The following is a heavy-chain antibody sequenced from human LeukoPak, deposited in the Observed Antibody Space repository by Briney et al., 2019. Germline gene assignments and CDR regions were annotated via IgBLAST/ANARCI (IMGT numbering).Heavy chain of an antibody. J-gene: IGHJ4*02. CDR1: GFSFSGYA. CDR3: AKDLLDSGYDFDH. Sequence: PGGSLRLSCAASGFSFSGYAMSWVRQAPGKGLEWVSSISASGDDTYHADSVKGRFTISRDNSKNTLYLQMNTLRADDTAVYYCAKDLLDSGYDFDHWGQGTLVTVSS. V-gene: IGHV3-23*01. D-gene: IGHD5-12*01. CDR2: ISASGDDT.